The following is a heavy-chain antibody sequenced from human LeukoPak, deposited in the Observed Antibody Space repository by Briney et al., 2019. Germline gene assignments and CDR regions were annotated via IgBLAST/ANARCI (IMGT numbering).Heavy chain of an antibody. CDR3: ARQRYYESGSNCNPYYGMDV. CDR1: GGSISGSSYY. Sequence: SETLSLTCTVSGGSISGSSYYWGWIRQPPGKGLEWIGSIYYSGSTYYNPSLKSRVTISADTSKNRFSLKLSSVTAADTAVYYCARQRYYESGSNCNPYYGMDVWGQGTTVTVSS. D-gene: IGHD3-10*01. J-gene: IGHJ6*01. V-gene: IGHV4-39*01. CDR2: IYYSGST.